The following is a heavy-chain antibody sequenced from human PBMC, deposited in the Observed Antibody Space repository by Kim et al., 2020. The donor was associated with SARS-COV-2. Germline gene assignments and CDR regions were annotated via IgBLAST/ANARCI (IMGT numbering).Heavy chain of an antibody. V-gene: IGHV3-23*01. D-gene: IGHD2-2*01. J-gene: IGHJ4*02. Sequence: YPDSVGVRFTTSRDNPKSTVYLQMNSLRAEDTAVYYCAGICGTTSCSDDYWGQGTLVTVSS. CDR3: AGICGTTSCSDDY.